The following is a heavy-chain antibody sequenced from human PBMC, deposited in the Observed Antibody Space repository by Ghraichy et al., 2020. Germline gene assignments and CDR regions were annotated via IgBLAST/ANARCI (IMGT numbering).Heavy chain of an antibody. CDR3: ARGSGSSGYSAAFDI. Sequence: ASVKVSCKASGYTFTGYYMHWVRQAPGQGLEWMGWINPNSGGTNYAQKFQGWVTMTRDTSISTAYMELSRLRSDDTAVYYCARGSGSSGYSAAFDIWGQGTMVTVSS. CDR1: GYTFTGYY. J-gene: IGHJ3*02. V-gene: IGHV1-2*04. D-gene: IGHD3-22*01. CDR2: INPNSGGT.